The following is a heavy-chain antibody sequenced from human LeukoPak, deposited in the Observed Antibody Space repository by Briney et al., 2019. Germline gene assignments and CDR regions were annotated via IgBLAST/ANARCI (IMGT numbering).Heavy chain of an antibody. CDR3: ARDRVALSIGGPFG. J-gene: IGHJ4*02. D-gene: IGHD6-6*01. V-gene: IGHV3-21*01. Sequence: PGGSLRLSCAASGFTFSSYSMNWVRQAPGKGLEWVSSISSSSSYIYYADSVKGRFTISRDNAKNSLYLQMNSLRAEDTAVYYCARDRVALSIGGPFGWGQGTLVTVSS. CDR1: GFTFSSYS. CDR2: ISSSSSYI.